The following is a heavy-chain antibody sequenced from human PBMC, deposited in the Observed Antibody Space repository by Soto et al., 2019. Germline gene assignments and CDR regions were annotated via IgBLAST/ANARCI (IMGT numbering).Heavy chain of an antibody. J-gene: IGHJ3*02. CDR2: IIPIFGTA. CDR1: GGTFSSYA. Sequence: QVQLVQSGAEVKKPGSSVKVSCKASGGTFSSYAISWVRQAPGQGLEWMGGIIPIFGTANYAQKFQGRVTITADESTSTAYMELSSLSSEDTAVYYCASPPYCGGDCYSDDAFDIWGQGTMVTVSS. CDR3: ASPPYCGGDCYSDDAFDI. V-gene: IGHV1-69*12. D-gene: IGHD2-21*02.